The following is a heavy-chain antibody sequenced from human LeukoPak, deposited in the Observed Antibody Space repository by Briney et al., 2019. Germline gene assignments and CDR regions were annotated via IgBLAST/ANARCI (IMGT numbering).Heavy chain of an antibody. CDR1: GGSISSGDYS. Sequence: SETLSLTCAVSGGSISSGDYSWSWIRQPPGSGLEWIGYIYYSGSTNYNPSLKSRVTISVDTSKNQFSLKLSSVTAADTAVYYCARGHSSGWYSFDYWGQGTLVTVSS. J-gene: IGHJ4*02. CDR3: ARGHSSGWYSFDY. V-gene: IGHV4-61*08. D-gene: IGHD6-19*01. CDR2: IYYSGST.